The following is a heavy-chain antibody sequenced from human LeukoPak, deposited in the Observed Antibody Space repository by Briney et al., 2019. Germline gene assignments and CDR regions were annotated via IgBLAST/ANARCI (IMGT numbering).Heavy chain of an antibody. CDR1: GGSISSGSYY. CDR3: VANGGNPGFRLAGY. CDR2: IYTSGST. J-gene: IGHJ4*02. D-gene: IGHD4-23*01. Sequence: SETLSLTCTVSGGSISSGSYYWSWIRQPAGKGLEWIGRIYTSGSTNYNPSLKSRVTISVDTSKNQFSLKLSSVTAADTAVYYCVANGGNPGFRLAGYWGQGTLVTVSS. V-gene: IGHV4-61*02.